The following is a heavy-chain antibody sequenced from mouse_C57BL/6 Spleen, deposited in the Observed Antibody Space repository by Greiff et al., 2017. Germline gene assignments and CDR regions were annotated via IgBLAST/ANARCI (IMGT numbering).Heavy chain of an antibody. CDR3: ARSADSSVSLAWFAY. V-gene: IGHV1-81*01. J-gene: IGHJ3*01. D-gene: IGHD3-2*02. CDR1: GYTFTSYG. CDR2: IYPRSGNT. Sequence: QVQLQQSGAELARPGASVKLSCKASGYTFTSYGISWVKQRTGQGLEWIGEIYPRSGNTYYNEKFKGKATLTADQSSSTAYMEVRSLTSEDSAVYFCARSADSSVSLAWFAYWGQGTLVTVSA.